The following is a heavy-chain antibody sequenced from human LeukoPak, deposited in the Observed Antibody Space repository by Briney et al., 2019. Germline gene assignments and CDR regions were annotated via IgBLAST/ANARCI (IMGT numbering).Heavy chain of an antibody. CDR1: GFTFNTYW. CDR3: ARENKQLTG. D-gene: IGHD6-13*01. CDR2: INEHGSEA. Sequence: GGSLRLSCAASGFTFNTYWTSWVRLAPGKGLEWVANINEHGSEAFYVDSVRGRFTISRDNAKNSLYLQMNSLRAEDTAVYYCARENKQLTGWGQGTLVTVSS. V-gene: IGHV3-7*01. J-gene: IGHJ4*02.